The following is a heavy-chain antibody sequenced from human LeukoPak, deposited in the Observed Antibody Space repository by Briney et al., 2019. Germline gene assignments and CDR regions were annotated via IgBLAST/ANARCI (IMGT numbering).Heavy chain of an antibody. CDR2: IYYSGST. CDR3: ARSGAAHYDFWSGKGYFDY. J-gene: IGHJ4*02. V-gene: IGHV4-59*01. CDR1: GGSISSYY. Sequence: SSETLSLTCTVSGGSISSYYWSWIRQPPGKGLEWIGYIYYSGSTNYNPSLKSRVTISVDTSKNQFSLKLSSVTAADTAVYYCARSGAAHYDFWSGKGYFDYWGQGTLVTVSS. D-gene: IGHD3-3*01.